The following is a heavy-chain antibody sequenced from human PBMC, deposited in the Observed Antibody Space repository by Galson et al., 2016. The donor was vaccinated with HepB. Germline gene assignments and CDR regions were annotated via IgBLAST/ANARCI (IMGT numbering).Heavy chain of an antibody. Sequence: SQRLSCAASGFTFSSYGMSWVRQAPGQGLEWVSSISPGGSTYTDSVKGRFTISRDNSRNTLYLEMNSLRAEDTAVYYCAKRGGLKYYFDCWGQGTLVTVSS. D-gene: IGHD2-15*01. V-gene: IGHV3-23*01. CDR2: ISPGGST. CDR3: AKRGGLKYYFDC. CDR1: GFTFSSYG. J-gene: IGHJ4*02.